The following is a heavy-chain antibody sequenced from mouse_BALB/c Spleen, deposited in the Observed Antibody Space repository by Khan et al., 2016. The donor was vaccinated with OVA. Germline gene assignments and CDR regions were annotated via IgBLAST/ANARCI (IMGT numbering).Heavy chain of an antibody. J-gene: IGHJ3*01. D-gene: IGHD2-2*01. Sequence: VQLQQSGTVLARPGTSVKMSCKASGYTFTSYWMHWVKQRPGQGLEWIGAINPGTSDTSYNQKFKGKAKLTAVTSPSSAYMELSSLTTEDSAVYYCTRFGYLFAYWGQGTLVTVSA. CDR3: TRFGYLFAY. CDR1: GYTFTSYW. CDR2: INPGTSDT. V-gene: IGHV1-5*01.